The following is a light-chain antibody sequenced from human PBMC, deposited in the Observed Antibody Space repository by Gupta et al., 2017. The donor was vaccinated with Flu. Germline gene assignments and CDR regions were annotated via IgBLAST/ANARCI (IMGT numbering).Light chain of an antibody. CDR1: SSDVGSYNL. CDR3: CSYAGSGLYV. V-gene: IGLV2-23*01. CDR2: EGS. J-gene: IGLJ1*01. Sequence: SALTQPASVSGSPGQSLTISCTGTSSDVGSYNLVSWYQQHPGKAPKLMIYEGSKRPAGVANRFSGSQSGNTASLTISGRQAEDEADYYCCSYAGSGLYVFGTGTKVTVL.